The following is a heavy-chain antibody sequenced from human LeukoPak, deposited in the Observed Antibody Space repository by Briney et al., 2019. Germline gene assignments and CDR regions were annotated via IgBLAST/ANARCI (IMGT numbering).Heavy chain of an antibody. V-gene: IGHV1-69*01. CDR2: IIPIFGTA. J-gene: IGHJ4*02. D-gene: IGHD5-12*01. CDR1: GGTFSSYA. CDR3: ARETVDLRGYFDY. Sequence: SSVKVSCKASGGTFSSYAISWVRQARGQGLEWMGGIIPIFGTANYAQKFQGRVTITADESTSTAYMELSSLRSEDTAVYYCARETVDLRGYFDYWGQGTLVTVSS.